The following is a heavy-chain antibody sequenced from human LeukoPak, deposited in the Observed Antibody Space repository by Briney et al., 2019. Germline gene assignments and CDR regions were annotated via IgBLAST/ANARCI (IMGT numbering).Heavy chain of an antibody. D-gene: IGHD3-22*01. CDR1: GFTFSNYW. V-gene: IGHV3-7*01. J-gene: IGHJ1*01. Sequence: GSLRLSCEGSGFTFSNYWMGWVRQAPGKGLQWVANIKTDGSEKYYVGSVKGRFTISRDNAKNSLYLQMNSLRAEDTAVYYCATYSSLNRREFQYWGQGTLLTVSS. CDR2: IKTDGSEK. CDR3: ATYSSLNRREFQY.